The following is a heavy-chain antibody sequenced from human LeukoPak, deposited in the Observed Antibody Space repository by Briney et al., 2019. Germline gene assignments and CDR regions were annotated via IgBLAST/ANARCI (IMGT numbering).Heavy chain of an antibody. D-gene: IGHD3-16*01. Sequence: GGSLRLSCAASGFTFSSYSMNWVRQAPGQGLEWVSVISGSGGTTYYADSVKGRFTISRDNSKNTLYLQMNSLRAEDTAVYYCALKTRWGGRSPGHYFDYWGQGTLVTVSS. V-gene: IGHV3-23*01. CDR2: ISGSGGTT. J-gene: IGHJ4*02. CDR1: GFTFSSYS. CDR3: ALKTRWGGRSPGHYFDY.